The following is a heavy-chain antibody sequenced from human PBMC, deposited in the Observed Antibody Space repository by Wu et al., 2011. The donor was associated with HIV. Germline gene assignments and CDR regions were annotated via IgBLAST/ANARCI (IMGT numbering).Heavy chain of an antibody. CDR2: VDPEDGET. D-gene: IGHD2-2*02. V-gene: IGHV1-69-2*01. Sequence: EVQLVQSGAEMKKPGATVKLSCKFSGNTFTDYYLHWVQRAPGKGFEWMGLVDPEDGETRYAENFQGRISITADTSTDTVHLDLSSLTSEDTAVYFCATTRESTYHFDYWGQGTLVAVS. CDR3: ATTRESTYHFDY. J-gene: IGHJ4*02. CDR1: GNTFTDYY.